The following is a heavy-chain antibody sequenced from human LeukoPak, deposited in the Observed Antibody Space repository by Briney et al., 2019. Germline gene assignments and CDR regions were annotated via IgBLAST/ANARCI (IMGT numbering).Heavy chain of an antibody. D-gene: IGHD3-22*01. V-gene: IGHV4-59*11. CDR3: ARGRYYYDSSGSDY. CDR2: IYYSGST. Sequence: SETLSLTCTVSGGSISSHYWSWIRQPPGKGLEWIGYIYYSGSTNYNPSLKSRVTISVDTSKNQFSLRLSSVTAADTAVYYCARGRYYYDSSGSDYWGQGTLVIVSS. J-gene: IGHJ4*02. CDR1: GGSISSHY.